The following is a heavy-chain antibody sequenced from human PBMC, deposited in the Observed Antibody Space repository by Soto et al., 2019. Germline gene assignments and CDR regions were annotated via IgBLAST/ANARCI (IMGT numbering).Heavy chain of an antibody. CDR2: IIPILGET. CDR3: ARGLGGRMDD. CDR1: GTIFSSYT. V-gene: IGHV1-69*08. D-gene: IGHD3-16*01. Sequence: QVQLVQSGAEVKKPGSSVRVSCKASGTIFSSYTISWVRQAPGQGLEWMGRIIPILGETNSAQKFQGRVTLXXDKSKNTAYRELNGLRLEDTALYYCARGLGGRMDDWGQGTTVTVSS. J-gene: IGHJ6*02.